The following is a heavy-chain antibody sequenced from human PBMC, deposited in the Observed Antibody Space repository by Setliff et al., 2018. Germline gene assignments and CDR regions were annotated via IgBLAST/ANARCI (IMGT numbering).Heavy chain of an antibody. CDR2: IYTSWST. CDR1: GDSISSRRNY. J-gene: IGHJ6*03. CDR3: ARMSGFQYIDV. Sequence: PSETLSLTCTVSGDSISSRRNYWGWFRQPAGKELDWIGQIYTSWSTNYNPSLKSRVTISLDTSKNQFSLSLTYVTAEDTAVYYCARMSGFQYIDVWDKGTTVTVSS. D-gene: IGHD3-3*01. V-gene: IGHV4-61*09.